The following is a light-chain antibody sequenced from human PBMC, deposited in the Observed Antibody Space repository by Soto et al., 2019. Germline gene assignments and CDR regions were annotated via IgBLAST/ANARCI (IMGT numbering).Light chain of an antibody. CDR3: SSFADRNNLLYV. CDR1: SSDIGDSNF. V-gene: IGLV2-8*01. Sequence: QSALTQPASVSGSPGQSITISCTGTSSDIGDSNFVSWYQQHPGKAPKLIIYDVTQRPSGVPDRFSGSKSGNTASLTVSGLQADDEADYYCSSFADRNNLLYVFGTGTKLTVL. J-gene: IGLJ1*01. CDR2: DVT.